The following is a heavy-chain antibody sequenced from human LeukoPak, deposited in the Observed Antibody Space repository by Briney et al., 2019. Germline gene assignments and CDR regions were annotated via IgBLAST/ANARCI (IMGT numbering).Heavy chain of an antibody. J-gene: IGHJ4*02. V-gene: IGHV5-51*01. D-gene: IGHD3-9*01. CDR1: GYSFISYW. CDR3: TRHFPKDYDILTGPYY. CDR2: IYPGDSDT. Sequence: GESLKISCKGSGYSFISYWIGWVRQMPGKGLDWMGIIYPGDSDTRYSPSFQGQVDISADKSISTAYLQWSSLKASDLTMHYCTRHFPKDYDILTGPYYWSQGTLVTVSS.